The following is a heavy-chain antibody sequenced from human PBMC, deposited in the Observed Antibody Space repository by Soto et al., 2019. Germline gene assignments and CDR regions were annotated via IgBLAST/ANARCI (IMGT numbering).Heavy chain of an antibody. CDR3: ARLGGYCSSTSCFYYYGMDV. CDR1: GFTFSSYS. V-gene: IGHV3-48*02. CDR2: ISSSSSTI. D-gene: IGHD2-2*01. J-gene: IGHJ6*02. Sequence: GGSLRLSCAASGFTFSSYSMNWVRQAPGKGLEWVSYISSSSSTIYYADSVKGRFTISRDNAKNSLYLQMNSLRDEDTAVYYCARLGGYCSSTSCFYYYGMDVWGQGTTVTVSS.